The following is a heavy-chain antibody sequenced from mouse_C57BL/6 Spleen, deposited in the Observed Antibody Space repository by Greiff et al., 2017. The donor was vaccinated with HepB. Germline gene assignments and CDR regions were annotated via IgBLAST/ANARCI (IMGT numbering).Heavy chain of an antibody. Sequence: QVQLKQPGTELVKPGASVKLSCKASGYTFTSYWMHWVKQRPGQGLEWIGNINPSNGGTNYNEKFKSKATLTVDKSSSPAYMQLSSLTSEDSAVYYCARELNLLLRYFDYWGQGTTLTVSS. CDR1: GYTFTSYW. CDR2: INPSNGGT. J-gene: IGHJ2*01. D-gene: IGHD1-1*01. CDR3: ARELNLLLRYFDY. V-gene: IGHV1-53*01.